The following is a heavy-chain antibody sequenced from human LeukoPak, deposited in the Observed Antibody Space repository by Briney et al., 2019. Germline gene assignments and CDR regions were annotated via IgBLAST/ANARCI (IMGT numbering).Heavy chain of an antibody. D-gene: IGHD1-7*01. CDR1: GGSISSYY. Sequence: SETLSLTCTVSGGSISSYYWSWIRQPPGKGVEWIGYIYYSGSTNYNPSLKSRVTISVDTSKNQFSLKLSSVTAADTAVYYCARVIRTNFDYWGQGTLVTVSS. J-gene: IGHJ4*02. V-gene: IGHV4-59*08. CDR3: ARVIRTNFDY. CDR2: IYYSGST.